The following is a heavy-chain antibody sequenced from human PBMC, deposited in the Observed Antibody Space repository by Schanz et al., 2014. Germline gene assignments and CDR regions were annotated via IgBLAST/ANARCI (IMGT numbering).Heavy chain of an antibody. CDR3: AKARRKSNCSGGRCFHYSYYGMDV. CDR1: GFTFSDHY. D-gene: IGHD2-15*01. Sequence: VQLVESGGGLVQPGGSLRLSCAASGFTFSDHYMDWVRQAPGKGLEWLSYIATSSSTRHYADSVKGRFTISRDNAKNSLYLQMNSLRAEDTAVYYCAKARRKSNCSGGRCFHYSYYGMDVWGQGTTVTVSS. J-gene: IGHJ6*02. V-gene: IGHV3-11*01. CDR2: IATSSSTR.